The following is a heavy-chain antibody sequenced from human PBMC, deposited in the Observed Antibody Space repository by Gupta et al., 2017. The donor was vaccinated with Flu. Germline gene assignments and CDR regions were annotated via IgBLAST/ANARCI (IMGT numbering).Heavy chain of an antibody. V-gene: IGHV3-33*06. J-gene: IGHJ6*02. Sequence: QVPLVQSGGGVVQPGRSLGLSCDASGFVFGSYVIHWVRQAPGKGLGGGAVIWYDGSNKYDADYVKGRVTIARDNSKNTLYLQMNSLRAEDTAVYDGAKERVWAPPGYDYGRDAWGRVSTGTIS. CDR1: GFVFGSYV. D-gene: IGHD3-16*01. CDR3: AKERVWAPPGYDYGRDA. CDR2: IWYDGSNK.